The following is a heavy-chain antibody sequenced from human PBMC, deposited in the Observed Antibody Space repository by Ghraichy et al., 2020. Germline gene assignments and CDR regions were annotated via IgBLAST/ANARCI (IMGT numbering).Heavy chain of an antibody. CDR1: GGSISGYY. CDR3: VRGRGGSGSYYDN. D-gene: IGHD3-10*01. J-gene: IGHJ4*02. V-gene: IGHV4-59*01. CDR2: KYFSGST. Sequence: SETLSLTCIVSGGSISGYYWTWIRQPPGKGLEWIAYKYFSGSTNYNPSLKSRITISVDTSKNQFSLKLTSVTIADTAVYYCVRGRGGSGSYYDNWGQGSLVIVSS.